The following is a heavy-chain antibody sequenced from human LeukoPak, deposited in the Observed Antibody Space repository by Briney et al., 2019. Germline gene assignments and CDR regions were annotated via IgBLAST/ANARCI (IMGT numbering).Heavy chain of an antibody. CDR1: GGTFSRYA. CDR3: ASTSGRGYSYGQPPDY. Sequence: SVKVSCKASGGTFSRYAISWGRQAPGQGLEWMGGIIPIFGTANYAQKFQGRVTITADVSPSTDYMELSSLRSEDTAVYYCASTSGRGYSYGQPPDYWGQGTLVTVSP. D-gene: IGHD5-18*01. V-gene: IGHV1-69*01. CDR2: IIPIFGTA. J-gene: IGHJ4*02.